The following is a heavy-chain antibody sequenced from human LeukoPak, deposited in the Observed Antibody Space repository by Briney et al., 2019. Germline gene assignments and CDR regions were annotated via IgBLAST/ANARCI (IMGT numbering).Heavy chain of an antibody. Sequence: SETLSLTCTVSGGSINSYYWTWIRQPPGKGLEWLAYIFYSGRANYNPSLKSRVTISVDTPKNQFSLKLSSVTAADTAVYYCARDIGYSSSWVDYYYYGMDVWGQGTTVTVSS. CDR2: IFYSGRA. CDR3: ARDIGYSSSWVDYYYYGMDV. V-gene: IGHV4-59*12. CDR1: GGSINSYY. D-gene: IGHD6-13*01. J-gene: IGHJ6*02.